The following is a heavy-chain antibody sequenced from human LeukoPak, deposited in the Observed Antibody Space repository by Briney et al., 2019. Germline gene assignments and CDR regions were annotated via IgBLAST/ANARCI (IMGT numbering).Heavy chain of an antibody. D-gene: IGHD6-13*01. CDR3: AKDAGEGSGWYYFDY. CDR2: ISGGGDTT. V-gene: IGHV3-23*01. Sequence: PGGSLRLSWAASGFTFSSYAMSWVRQGPEKGLEWVSTISGGGDTTYYADSVRGRFTVSRDASKNTLFLQMNSLRAEDTAVYYCAKDAGEGSGWYYFDYWGQGTLVTVSS. CDR1: GFTFSSYA. J-gene: IGHJ4*02.